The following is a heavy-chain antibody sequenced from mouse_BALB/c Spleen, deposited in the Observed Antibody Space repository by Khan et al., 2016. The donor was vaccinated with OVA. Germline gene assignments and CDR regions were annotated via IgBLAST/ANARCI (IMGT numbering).Heavy chain of an antibody. J-gene: IGHJ3*01. D-gene: IGHD1-1*01. CDR1: GNSFTSYY. CDR3: ARHGSSSWFAY. V-gene: IGHV1S135*01. Sequence: VQLQQSGPELMKPGASVKISCKASGNSFTSYYIHWVKQSHGKSLEWIGYIDPFNGSTNYNQKFKGKATLTVDKSSRTAYMHLSSLTSEDSAVYYCARHGSSSWFAYWGQGTLVTVSA. CDR2: IDPFNGST.